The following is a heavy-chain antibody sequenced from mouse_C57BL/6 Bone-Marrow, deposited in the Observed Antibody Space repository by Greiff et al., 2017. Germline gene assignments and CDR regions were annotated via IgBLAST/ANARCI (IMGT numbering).Heavy chain of an antibody. V-gene: IGHV5-17*01. D-gene: IGHD1-1*01. CDR2: ISSGSSTI. CDR1: GFTFSDYG. CDR3: ARRSHYGSMDY. Sequence: EVNLVESGGGLVKPGGSLKLSCAASGFTFSDYGMHWVRQAPEKGLEWVAYISSGSSTIYYADTVKGRFTISRDNAKNTLFLQMTSLRSEDTAMYYCARRSHYGSMDYWGQGTSVTVSS. J-gene: IGHJ4*01.